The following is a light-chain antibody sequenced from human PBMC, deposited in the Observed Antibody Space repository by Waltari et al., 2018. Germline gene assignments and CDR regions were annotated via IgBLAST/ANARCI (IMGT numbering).Light chain of an antibody. V-gene: IGKV4-1*01. J-gene: IGKJ1*01. CDR1: TIVLYSSNNKNY. Sequence: DIVMTQSPDSLAVSLGARATINCKSSTIVLYSSNNKNYLAWYQQKPGQPPKLLIYWASTRESGVPDRFSGSGSGTDFTLTISSLQAEDVAVYYCQQYYNTPWTFGQGTKVEIK. CDR3: QQYYNTPWT. CDR2: WAS.